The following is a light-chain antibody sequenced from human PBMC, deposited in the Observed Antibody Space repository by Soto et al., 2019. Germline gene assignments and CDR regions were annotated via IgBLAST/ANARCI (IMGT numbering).Light chain of an antibody. CDR3: QQLNSYPQT. CDR2: AAS. CDR1: QGISSF. V-gene: IGKV1-9*01. Sequence: DIQLTQSPSFLSASVGDRVTITCRASQGISSFLAWYQQKPGKAPKLLIYAASNLQSGVPSRFSGSGSGTEFTLTISSLQPEDSATYFCQQLNSYPQTFGQGTRVEIK. J-gene: IGKJ1*01.